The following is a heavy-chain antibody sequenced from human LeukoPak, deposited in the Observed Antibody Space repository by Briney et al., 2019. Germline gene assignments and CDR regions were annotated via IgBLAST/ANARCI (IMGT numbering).Heavy chain of an antibody. Sequence: GGSLRLSCTASGFTFGDYAMTWVRQAPGKGLEWVGFIASETYGGTAEYAASVKGRFTISRDDSKSIAYLQMNSMKTEDTAVYYCTRDQTPYYWGQGTLVTVSS. CDR1: GFTFGDYA. CDR2: IASETYGGTA. J-gene: IGHJ4*02. V-gene: IGHV3-49*04. CDR3: TRDQTPYY.